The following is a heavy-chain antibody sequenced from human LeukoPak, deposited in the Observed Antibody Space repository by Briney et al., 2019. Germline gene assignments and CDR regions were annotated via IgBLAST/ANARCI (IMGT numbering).Heavy chain of an antibody. CDR3: AKYASAGGPNWFDP. Sequence: PSETLSLTCTVSGGSINGYYLSWIRQSPGKGLEWIGSIHYTGTTSYNPSLRSRVTMSVSTSENQFSLNLNSVTAADTAIYYCAKYASAGGPNWFDPWGQGTMVTVCS. CDR1: GGSINGYY. V-gene: IGHV4-59*01. J-gene: IGHJ5*02. D-gene: IGHD6-13*01. CDR2: IHYTGTT.